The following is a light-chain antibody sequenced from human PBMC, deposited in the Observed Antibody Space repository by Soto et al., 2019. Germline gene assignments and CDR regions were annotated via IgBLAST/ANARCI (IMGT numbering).Light chain of an antibody. J-gene: IGKJ4*01. Sequence: INMTLSASSVSVSVGNRVTITCRASQGINNWLAWYQQKQGKAPELLIYAVSYLQSGVPSRFSGSGYGTDFTLTISSLQPEDFATYFCKQSSAFPLTFGGGTKVDI. CDR3: KQSSAFPLT. V-gene: IGKV1-12*01. CDR2: AVS. CDR1: QGINNW.